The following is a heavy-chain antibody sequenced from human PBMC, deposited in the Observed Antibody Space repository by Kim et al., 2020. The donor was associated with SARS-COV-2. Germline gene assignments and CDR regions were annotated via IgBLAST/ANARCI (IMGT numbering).Heavy chain of an antibody. Sequence: KGRFTISRENSKNTLYLQMNSLRAEDTAVYYCARDRIAAAGNYYYGLDVWGQGTTVTVSS. J-gene: IGHJ6*02. CDR3: ARDRIAAAGNYYYGLDV. V-gene: IGHV3-53*01. D-gene: IGHD6-13*01.